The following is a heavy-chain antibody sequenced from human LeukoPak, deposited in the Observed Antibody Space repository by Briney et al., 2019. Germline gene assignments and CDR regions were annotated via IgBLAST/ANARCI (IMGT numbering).Heavy chain of an antibody. Sequence: VASVTVSCKASGATFSSYAISWVRQAPGQGLEWMGRIIPIFGTANYAQKFQGRVTITADKSTSTAYMELSSLRSEDTAVYYCASGINYFGYFAYWGQGTLVTVSS. CDR1: GATFSSYA. J-gene: IGHJ4*02. D-gene: IGHD3-9*01. CDR3: ASGINYFGYFAY. CDR2: IIPIFGTA. V-gene: IGHV1-69*06.